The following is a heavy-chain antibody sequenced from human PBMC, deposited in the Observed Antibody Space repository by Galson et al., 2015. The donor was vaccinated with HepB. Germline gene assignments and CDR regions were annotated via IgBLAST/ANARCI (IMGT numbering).Heavy chain of an antibody. D-gene: IGHD2-15*01. Sequence: LRLSCAASGLTFSSYAMHWVRQAPGKGLAYVSAINTNGGSTNYASSVKGRFTISRDNSKNTLYLQMGSLRAEDMAVYYCARLYCSGGSCYFDYWGQGTLVTVSS. J-gene: IGHJ4*02. CDR2: INTNGGST. CDR1: GLTFSSYA. CDR3: ARLYCSGGSCYFDY. V-gene: IGHV3-64*01.